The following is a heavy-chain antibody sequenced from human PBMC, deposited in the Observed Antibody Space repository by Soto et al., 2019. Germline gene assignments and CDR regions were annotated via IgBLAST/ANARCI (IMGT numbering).Heavy chain of an antibody. CDR3: AKDRVGTFDY. CDR2: ISYDGSNK. CDR1: GFTFSSYG. J-gene: IGHJ4*02. V-gene: IGHV3-30*18. Sequence: LRLSCAASGFTFSSYGMHWVRQAPGKGLEWVAVISYDGSNKYYADSVKGRFTISRDNSKNTLYLQMNSLRAEDTAVYYCAKDRVGTFDYWGQGTLVTVSS.